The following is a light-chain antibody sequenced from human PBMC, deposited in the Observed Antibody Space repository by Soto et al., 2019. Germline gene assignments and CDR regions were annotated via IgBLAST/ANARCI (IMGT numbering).Light chain of an antibody. Sequence: QSALTQPASVSGSPGQSITISCSGTYDDIGSYTYVAWYQHHPGLAPRLMIYDVDNRPSGVSNRFSGSRSGNTASLTISDLRSEDDSSYFCSSYTSRTTVIFGGGTKLTVL. CDR3: SSYTSRTTVI. CDR2: DVD. J-gene: IGLJ2*01. V-gene: IGLV2-14*01. CDR1: YDDIGSYTY.